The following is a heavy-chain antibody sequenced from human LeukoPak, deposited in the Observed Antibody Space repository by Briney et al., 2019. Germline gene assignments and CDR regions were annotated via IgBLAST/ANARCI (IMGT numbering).Heavy chain of an antibody. J-gene: IGHJ4*02. Sequence: SETLSLTCAVYGGSFSGYYWSWIRQPPGKGLEWIGEINHSGSTNYNPSLKSRVTISLDKSKNQFSLRLSSVTAADTAVYYCARYRGASGYHFDYWGQGTLVTVSS. V-gene: IGHV4-34*01. CDR3: ARYRGASGYHFDY. CDR2: INHSGST. CDR1: GGSFSGYY. D-gene: IGHD5-12*01.